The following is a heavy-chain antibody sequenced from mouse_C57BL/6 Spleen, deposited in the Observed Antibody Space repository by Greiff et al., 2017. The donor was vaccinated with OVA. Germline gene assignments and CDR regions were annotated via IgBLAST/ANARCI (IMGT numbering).Heavy chain of an antibody. V-gene: IGHV1-26*01. CDR1: GYTFTDYY. D-gene: IGHD2-3*01. Sequence: VQLQQSGPELVKPGASVQISCKASGYTFTDYYMNWVKQSHGKSLEWIGDINPNNGGTSYNQKFKGKATLTVDKSSSTAYMELRSLTSEDSAVYYCARWLLRYFEVWGTGTTVTVSS. CDR3: ARWLLRYFEV. CDR2: INPNNGGT. J-gene: IGHJ1*03.